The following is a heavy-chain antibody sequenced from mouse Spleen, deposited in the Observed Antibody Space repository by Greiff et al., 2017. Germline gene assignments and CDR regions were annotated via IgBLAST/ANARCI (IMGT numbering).Heavy chain of an antibody. D-gene: IGHD4-1*01. Sequence: QVQLQQPGAELVKPGASVKLSCKASGSTFTSYWMQWVKQRPGQGLEWIGEIDPSDSYTNYNQKFKGKATLTVDTSSSTAYMQLSSLTSEDSAVYYCARGANWDSWFAYWGQGTLVTVSA. CDR3: ARGANWDSWFAY. V-gene: IGHV1-50*01. CDR1: GSTFTSYW. J-gene: IGHJ3*01. CDR2: IDPSDSYT.